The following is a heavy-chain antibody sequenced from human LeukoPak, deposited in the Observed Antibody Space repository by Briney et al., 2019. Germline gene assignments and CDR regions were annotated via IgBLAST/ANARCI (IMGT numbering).Heavy chain of an antibody. Sequence: ASVSLSCRVSGDTFSGYYMHWVRQAPGQGREWRGWINPNSGGTNYAQNFHGRVTMTRHTSISTAYMELSRLRSDDTAVYYCARGEAITGTTNYWGQGTLVTVSS. V-gene: IGHV1-2*02. CDR1: GDTFSGYY. CDR2: INPNSGGT. CDR3: ARGEAITGTTNY. J-gene: IGHJ4*02. D-gene: IGHD1-7*01.